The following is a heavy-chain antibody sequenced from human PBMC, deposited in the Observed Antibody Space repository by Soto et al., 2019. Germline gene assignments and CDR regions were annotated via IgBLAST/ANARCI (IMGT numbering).Heavy chain of an antibody. Sequence: GASVKVSCKASGYSFTRYGISWVRQAPGQGLEWMGWISTYNGNTNYARKVQGRVTMTTDTSTSTAYMELRSLRSDDTAVYYCARDRPGRSWYVDYWGQGTLVTVSS. CDR3: ARDRPGRSWYVDY. CDR2: ISTYNGNT. CDR1: GYSFTRYG. D-gene: IGHD6-13*01. V-gene: IGHV1-18*01. J-gene: IGHJ4*02.